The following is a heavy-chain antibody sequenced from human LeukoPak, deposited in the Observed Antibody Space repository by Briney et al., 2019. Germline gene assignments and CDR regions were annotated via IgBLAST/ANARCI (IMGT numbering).Heavy chain of an antibody. CDR2: ISSSGTPI. Sequence: GGSLRLSCAASGFTFSSYEMNWVRQAPGKGLEWVSYISSSGTPIHCADSVKGRFTISRDNAKNSLFLQMNSLRAEDTAVYYCAREKTACGGDCYDSWGQGTLVTVSS. J-gene: IGHJ4*02. V-gene: IGHV3-48*03. CDR3: AREKTACGGDCYDS. CDR1: GFTFSSYE. D-gene: IGHD2-21*01.